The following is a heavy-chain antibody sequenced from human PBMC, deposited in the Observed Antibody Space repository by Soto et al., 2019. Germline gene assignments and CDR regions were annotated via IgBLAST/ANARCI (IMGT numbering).Heavy chain of an antibody. Sequence: GASVKVSCKASGGTFSSYAISWVRQAPGQGLEWMGGIIPIFGTANYAQKFQGRVTITADESTSTAYMELSSLRSEDTAVYYCARESRSCSGGRCYFLPGIDYWGQGTLVTVSS. V-gene: IGHV1-69*13. CDR1: GGTFSSYA. CDR2: IIPIFGTA. D-gene: IGHD2-15*01. CDR3: ARESRSCSGGRCYFLPGIDY. J-gene: IGHJ4*02.